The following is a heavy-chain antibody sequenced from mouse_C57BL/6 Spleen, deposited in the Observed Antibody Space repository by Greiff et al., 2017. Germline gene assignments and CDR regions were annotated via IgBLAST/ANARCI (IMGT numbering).Heavy chain of an antibody. D-gene: IGHD1-1*01. CDR1: GYAFSSYW. CDR3: ARSVITTVVATGYFDY. V-gene: IGHV1-80*01. J-gene: IGHJ2*01. Sequence: QVQLQQSGAELVKPGASVKISCKASGYAFSSYWMNWVKQRPGKGLEWIGQIYPGDGDTNYNGKFKGKATLTADKSSSTASMQLSSLTSEDSAVYFCARSVITTVVATGYFDYWGQGTTLTVAS. CDR2: IYPGDGDT.